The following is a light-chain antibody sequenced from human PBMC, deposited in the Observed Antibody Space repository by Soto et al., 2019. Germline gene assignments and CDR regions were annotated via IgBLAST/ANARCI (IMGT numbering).Light chain of an antibody. CDR3: QQYGNSWT. V-gene: IGKV3-20*01. Sequence: EIVLTQSPATLSSFPGDRVTLSCRASQSVSSSYLAWYQQKPGQAPRLLIYGASSRATGIPDRFSGSGSGTDFTLTISRLEPEDFAVYYCQQYGNSWTFGQGTKVDIK. CDR1: QSVSSSY. J-gene: IGKJ1*01. CDR2: GAS.